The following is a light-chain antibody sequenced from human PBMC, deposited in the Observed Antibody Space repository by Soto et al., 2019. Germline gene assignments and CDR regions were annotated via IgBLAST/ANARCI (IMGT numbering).Light chain of an antibody. CDR3: SSFTNSGTVV. V-gene: IGLV2-14*01. CDR2: EVN. J-gene: IGLJ2*01. Sequence: QPVLTQPASVSGSPGQSITISCTGTSSDVGGHNYVSWYQQHPGKAPKNMIYEVNNGPSGVSDRFSGSKSGNTASLTISGLQAEDEAYYYCSSFTNSGTVVFGGGTKVTVL. CDR1: SSDVGGHNY.